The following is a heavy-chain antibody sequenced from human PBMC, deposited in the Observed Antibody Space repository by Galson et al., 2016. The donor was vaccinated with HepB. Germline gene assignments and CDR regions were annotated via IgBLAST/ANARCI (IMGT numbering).Heavy chain of an antibody. CDR2: ISGSGGTT. J-gene: IGHJ4*02. CDR3: ARDFTGSGCFFDY. V-gene: IGHV3-23*01. Sequence: SLRLSCAGSGFTFSSHAMSWVRQAPGKGLEWVSVISGSGGTTYYADSVKGRFIISRDNTKNTLYLQINSLRVDDSATYYCARDFTGSGCFFDYWGQGTPVTVSS. CDR1: GFTFSSHA. D-gene: IGHD3-3*01.